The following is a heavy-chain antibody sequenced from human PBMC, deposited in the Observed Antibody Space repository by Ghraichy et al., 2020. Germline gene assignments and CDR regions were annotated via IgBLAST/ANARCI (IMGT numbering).Heavy chain of an antibody. CDR1: GYTFTSYD. CDR3: ARGGVVVAATHLDY. CDR2: MNPNSGNT. Sequence: ASVKVSCKASGYTFTSYDINWVRQATGQGLEWMGWMNPNSGNTGYAQKFQGRVTMTRNTSISTAYMELSSLRSEDTAVYYCARGGVVVAATHLDYWGQGTLVTVSS. D-gene: IGHD2-15*01. V-gene: IGHV1-8*01. J-gene: IGHJ4*02.